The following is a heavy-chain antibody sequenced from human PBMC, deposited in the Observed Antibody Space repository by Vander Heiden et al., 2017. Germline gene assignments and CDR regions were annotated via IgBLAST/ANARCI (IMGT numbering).Heavy chain of an antibody. Sequence: EVQLVEYGGGLVKPGGSLRLSGAASGFTCSSYSMSWVRQAPGKGVEWVSSISSSSTYIHYADSVKGRFIISRDNAKNALCLQMNSLRVEDTAVYYCASRGYCGGDNCLHHFDYWGQGTLVTASS. CDR2: ISSSSTYI. CDR3: ASRGYCGGDNCLHHFDY. CDR1: GFTCSSYS. D-gene: IGHD2-15*01. V-gene: IGHV3-21*01. J-gene: IGHJ4*02.